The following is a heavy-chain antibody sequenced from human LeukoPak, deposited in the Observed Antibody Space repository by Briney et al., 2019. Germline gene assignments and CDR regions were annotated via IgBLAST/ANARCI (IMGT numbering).Heavy chain of an antibody. Sequence: SETLSLTCAVYGGSFSGYYWSWTRQPPGKGLEWIGEINHSGSTNYNPSLKSRVTISVDTSKNQFSLKLSSVTAADTAVYYCARGGRTTGTMVTRYIDYWGQGTLVTVSS. CDR2: INHSGST. V-gene: IGHV4-34*01. D-gene: IGHD1-1*01. CDR3: ARGGRTTGTMVTRYIDY. J-gene: IGHJ4*02. CDR1: GGSFSGYY.